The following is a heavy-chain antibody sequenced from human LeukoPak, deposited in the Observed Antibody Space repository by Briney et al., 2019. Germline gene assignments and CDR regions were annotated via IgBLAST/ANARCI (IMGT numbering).Heavy chain of an antibody. CDR3: ARGSGDADY. Sequence: GGSLRLSCAVSGFTFNSYWMSWVRQAPGKGLEWVANIKLDGSERYYADSVRGRFTISRDNANNSLYLQMSSLRVEDTAVYYCARGSGDADYWGQGALVTVSS. V-gene: IGHV3-7*01. CDR1: GFTFNSYW. D-gene: IGHD5-24*01. J-gene: IGHJ4*02. CDR2: IKLDGSER.